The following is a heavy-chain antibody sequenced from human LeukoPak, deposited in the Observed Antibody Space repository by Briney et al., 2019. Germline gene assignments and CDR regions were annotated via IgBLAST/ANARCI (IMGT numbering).Heavy chain of an antibody. CDR2: ISGYNGNT. J-gene: IGHJ6*02. CDR3: ARDRYCSSTSCYHYYHYGMDV. D-gene: IGHD2-2*01. V-gene: IGHV1-18*01. CDR1: GYTFTSYG. Sequence: GAAVKEPCMASGYTFTSYGISWVRQPPGQGLEWMGWISGYNGNTVYAQNLQGRVTMTTDTSTSTAYMELRSLRSDDSAVYYCARDRYCSSTSCYHYYHYGMDVWGQGTPVTVSS.